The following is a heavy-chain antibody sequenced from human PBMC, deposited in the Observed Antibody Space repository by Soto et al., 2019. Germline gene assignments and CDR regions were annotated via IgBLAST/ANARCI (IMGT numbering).Heavy chain of an antibody. Sequence: QVQLVQSGAQVKKPGASVKVSCKASGYTFDNYALHWVRQAPGRRLEWMGWIHAGNGTTKYSQSFQGRVTITRDTSSSTVHMDLSSLRSEDTAVYYCAGGQYSGYDFKCAFDIWGHGTMVTVSS. CDR3: AGGQYSGYDFKCAFDI. CDR1: GYTFDNYA. J-gene: IGHJ3*02. CDR2: IHAGNGTT. V-gene: IGHV1-3*01. D-gene: IGHD5-12*01.